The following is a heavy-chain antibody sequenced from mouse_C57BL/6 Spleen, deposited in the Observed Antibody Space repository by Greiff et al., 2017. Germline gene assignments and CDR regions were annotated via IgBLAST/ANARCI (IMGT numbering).Heavy chain of an antibody. D-gene: IGHD1-1*01. CDR2: INPSNGGT. CDR3: SRNKNITTVVSSFDY. CDR1: GYTFTSYW. V-gene: IGHV1-53*01. J-gene: IGHJ2*01. Sequence: QVQLQQPGTELVKPGASVKLSCKASGYTFTSYWMHWVKQRPGQGLEWIGNINPSNGGTNYNEKFKSKATLTVDKSSSTAYMQLSSLTSEDSAVYYRSRNKNITTVVSSFDYWGQGTTLTVSS.